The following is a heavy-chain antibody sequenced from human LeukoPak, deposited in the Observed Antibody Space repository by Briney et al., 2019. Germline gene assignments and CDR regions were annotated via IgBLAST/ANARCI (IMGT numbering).Heavy chain of an antibody. V-gene: IGHV4-59*12. Sequence: SETLSLTCTVSRGSISNYYWGWIRQPPGKGLEWIGFFSYSGSTNYNPSLKSRVTISVDTSKNQFSLKLTSVTPEDTAVYYCAREPEQQLVLSYFDYWGQGTLVTVSS. CDR3: AREPEQQLVLSYFDY. J-gene: IGHJ4*02. CDR2: FSYSGST. D-gene: IGHD6-13*01. CDR1: RGSISNYY.